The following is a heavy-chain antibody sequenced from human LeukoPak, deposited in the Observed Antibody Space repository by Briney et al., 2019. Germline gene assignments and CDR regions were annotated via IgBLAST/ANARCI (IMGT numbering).Heavy chain of an antibody. Sequence: SETLSLTCSVSGFSITNNNYWGWIRQSPGKGLEWMGSIHHSGSRFESGSVHYNPSLRGRITVSADPSKNQFSLTLTSVTAADTAVYFCARNASSGLFNDWSRGILVTVSS. J-gene: IGHJ1*01. CDR3: ARNASSGLFND. V-gene: IGHV4-38-2*02. CDR2: IHHSGSR. D-gene: IGHD6-25*01. CDR1: GFSITNNNY.